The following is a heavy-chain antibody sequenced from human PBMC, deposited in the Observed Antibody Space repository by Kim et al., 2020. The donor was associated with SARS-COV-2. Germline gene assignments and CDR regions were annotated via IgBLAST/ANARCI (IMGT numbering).Heavy chain of an antibody. Sequence: SETLSLTCAVYGGSFSGYYWSWIRQPPGKGLEWIGEINHSGSTNYNPSLKSRVTISVDTSKNQFSLKLSSVTAADTAVYYCARGRGAMVPRFSYYYYGMDVWGQGTTVTVSS. CDR1: GGSFSGYY. J-gene: IGHJ6*02. CDR2: INHSGST. CDR3: ARGRGAMVPRFSYYYYGMDV. V-gene: IGHV4-34*01. D-gene: IGHD5-18*01.